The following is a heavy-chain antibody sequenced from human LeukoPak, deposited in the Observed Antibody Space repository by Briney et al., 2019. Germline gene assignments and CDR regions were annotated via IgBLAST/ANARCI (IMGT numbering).Heavy chain of an antibody. D-gene: IGHD2-2*01. CDR2: IYYSGNT. Sequence: SETLSLTCSVSGGSITSTAYYWGWLRQPPGKGLEWIGSIYYSGNTYYNPSLKSRATVSVDTSKNQFSLRLSSVTAADTAVYYCARVNIVVVPSANFDYWGQGALVTVSS. CDR3: ARVNIVVVPSANFDY. V-gene: IGHV4-39*01. CDR1: GGSITSTAYY. J-gene: IGHJ4*02.